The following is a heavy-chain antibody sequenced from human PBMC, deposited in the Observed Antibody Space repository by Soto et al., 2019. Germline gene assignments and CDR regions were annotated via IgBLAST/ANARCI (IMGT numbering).Heavy chain of an antibody. V-gene: IGHV3-33*01. CDR1: GFTFSSYG. D-gene: IGHD6-13*01. Sequence: GGSLRLSCAASGFTFSSYGMHWVRQAPGKGLEWVAVIWYDVSNKYYADSVKGRFTISRDNSKNTLYLQMNSLRAEDTAVYYCARGPLLAAAGTAFDYWGQGTLVTVSS. CDR2: IWYDVSNK. J-gene: IGHJ4*02. CDR3: ARGPLLAAAGTAFDY.